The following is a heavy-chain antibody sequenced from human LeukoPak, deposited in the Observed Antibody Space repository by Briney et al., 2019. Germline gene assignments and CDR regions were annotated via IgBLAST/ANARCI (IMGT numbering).Heavy chain of an antibody. Sequence: PSETLSLTCTVSGGSISRYYWNWLGQPPGKEREGIGYISDSGSNNYNPSLNSRVTISVDTSKNQISLTLRSVTAADTAVYYCARVAHSSSHGKVYYGMDVWGRGTTVPVSS. V-gene: IGHV4-59*01. CDR1: GGSISRYY. D-gene: IGHD6-13*01. CDR2: ISDSGSN. CDR3: ARVAHSSSHGKVYYGMDV. J-gene: IGHJ6*02.